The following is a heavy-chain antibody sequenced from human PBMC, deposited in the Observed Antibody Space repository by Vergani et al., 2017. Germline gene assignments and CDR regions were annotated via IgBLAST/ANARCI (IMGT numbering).Heavy chain of an antibody. CDR3: AKEAGGEQWLVQGWWFDP. D-gene: IGHD6-19*01. J-gene: IGHJ5*02. CDR1: GFTFSSYG. V-gene: IGHV3-30*18. CDR2: ISYDGSNK. Sequence: QVQLVESGGGVVQPGRSLRLSCAASGFTFSSYGMHWVRQAPGKGLEWVAVISYDGSNKYYADSVKGRFTISRDNSKNTLCLQMNSLRAEDTAVYYCAKEAGGEQWLVQGWWFDPWGQGTLVTVSS.